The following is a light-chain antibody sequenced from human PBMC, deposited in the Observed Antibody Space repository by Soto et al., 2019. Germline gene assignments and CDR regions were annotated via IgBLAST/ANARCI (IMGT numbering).Light chain of an antibody. Sequence: EIVLTQSPGTLSLFPGARATLSCLASESVSSYLAWYQQKPGQAPRLLISDASDRATGIPDRFSGGGSGTDFTLTISRLAPEDFAVYYCQQYEDSPVTFGQGTKVDIK. CDR3: QQYEDSPVT. J-gene: IGKJ1*01. CDR2: DAS. CDR1: ESVSSY. V-gene: IGKV3-20*01.